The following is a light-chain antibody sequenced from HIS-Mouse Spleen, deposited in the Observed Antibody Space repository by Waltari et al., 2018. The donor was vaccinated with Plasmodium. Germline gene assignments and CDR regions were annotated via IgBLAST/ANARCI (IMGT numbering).Light chain of an antibody. CDR3: CSYAGSSTWV. J-gene: IGLJ3*02. V-gene: IGLV2-23*01. CDR2: EGS. Sequence: QSALTPPASVSGSPGQSLTISCTGTSRDVGSYNLVSWYQQHPGKAPKLMIYEGSKRPSGVSNRFSGSKSGNTASLTISGLQAEDEADYYCCSYAGSSTWVFGGGTKLTVL. CDR1: SRDVGSYNL.